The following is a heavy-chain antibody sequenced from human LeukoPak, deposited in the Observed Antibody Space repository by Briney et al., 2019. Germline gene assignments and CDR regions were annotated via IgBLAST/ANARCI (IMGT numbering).Heavy chain of an antibody. CDR2: ISGSGGST. CDR1: GFTFSSYA. CDR3: AKGYCSSTSCPEGVWYNWFDP. J-gene: IGHJ5*02. V-gene: IGHV3-23*01. D-gene: IGHD2-2*01. Sequence: PGGSLRLSCAASGFTFSSYAMRWVRQAPGKGLEGVSAISGSGGSTYYADSVKGRFTISRDNSKNTLYLQMNSLRAEDTAVYYCAKGYCSSTSCPEGVWYNWFDPWGQGTLVTVSS.